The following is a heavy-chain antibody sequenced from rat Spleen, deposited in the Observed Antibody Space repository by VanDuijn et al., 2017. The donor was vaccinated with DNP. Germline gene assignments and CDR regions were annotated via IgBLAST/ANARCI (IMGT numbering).Heavy chain of an antibody. Sequence: EVQLVESGGGLVQPGRSLKLSCAGSGFTFSDYYMAWVRQAPAKGLEWVASITYDGVGTYYRDSVKGRFTISRDNAKSTLYLQMDSLRSEDTATYYCATEDYGYPFDYWGQGVMVTVSS. J-gene: IGHJ2*01. CDR1: GFTFSDYY. CDR3: ATEDYGYPFDY. D-gene: IGHD1-7*01. CDR2: ITYDGVGT. V-gene: IGHV5-20*01.